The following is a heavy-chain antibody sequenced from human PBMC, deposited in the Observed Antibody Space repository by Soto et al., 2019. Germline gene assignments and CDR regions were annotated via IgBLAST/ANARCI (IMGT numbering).Heavy chain of an antibody. J-gene: IGHJ4*02. CDR2: ISYDGSNK. D-gene: IGHD2-2*01. Sequence: GGSLRLSCAASGFTFSSYGMHWVRQAPGKGLEWVAVISYDGSNKYYADSVKGRFTISRDNSKNTLYLQMNSLRAEDTAVYYCAKDEDIVVVPAAIDFDYWGQGTLVTVSS. V-gene: IGHV3-30*18. CDR1: GFTFSSYG. CDR3: AKDEDIVVVPAAIDFDY.